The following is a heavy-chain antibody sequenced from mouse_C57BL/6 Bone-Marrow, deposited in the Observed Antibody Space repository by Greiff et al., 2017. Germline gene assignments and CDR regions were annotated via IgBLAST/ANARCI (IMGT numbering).Heavy chain of an antibody. D-gene: IGHD2-3*01. CDR2: IDPENGDT. J-gene: IGHJ4*01. CDR1: GSNIKDDY. Sequence: VQLQQSGAELVRPGASVKLSCTASGSNIKDDYMHWVKQRPEQGLEWIGRIDPENGDTEYASKFQGKATITADTSSNTAYLQLSSLTPEDTAVYYCTTNGYYGYAMDYWGQGTSVTVSS. CDR3: TTNGYYGYAMDY. V-gene: IGHV14-4*01.